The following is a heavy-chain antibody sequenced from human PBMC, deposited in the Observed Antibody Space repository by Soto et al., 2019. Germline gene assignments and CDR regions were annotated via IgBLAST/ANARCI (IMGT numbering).Heavy chain of an antibody. CDR3: AKDGVPPEYSDY. V-gene: IGHV3-23*01. CDR2: ISGSGGST. J-gene: IGHJ4*02. CDR1: GFTFSSYA. D-gene: IGHD5-18*01. Sequence: PGGSLRLSCAASGFTFSSYAMHWVRQAPGKGLEWVAAISGSGGSTYYADSVKGRFTISRDNSKNTLYLQMNSLRAEDTAVYYCAKDGVPPEYSDYWGQGTLVTVSS.